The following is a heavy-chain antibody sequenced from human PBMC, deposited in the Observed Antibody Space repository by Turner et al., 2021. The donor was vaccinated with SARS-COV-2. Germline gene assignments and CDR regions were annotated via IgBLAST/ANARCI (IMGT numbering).Heavy chain of an antibody. V-gene: IGHV3-23*01. CDR1: GFTFSSCA. CDR3: AKDEAYYYYYYGMDV. CDR2: SSGSGGST. J-gene: IGHJ6*02. Sequence: EVQLLESGGGLVQPGGSLRLSCAASGFTFSSCAMSWVRQAPGKGLEWVSGSSGSGGSTYYADSVKGRFTISRDNSKNTLYLQMNSLRAEDTAVYYCAKDEAYYYYYYGMDVWGQGTTVTVSS.